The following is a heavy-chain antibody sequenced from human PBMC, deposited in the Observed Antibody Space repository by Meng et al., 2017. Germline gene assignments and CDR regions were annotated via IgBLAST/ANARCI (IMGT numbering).Heavy chain of an antibody. Sequence: SETLSLTCTVSGGSISSGGYYWSWIRQHPGKGLEWIGYIYYSGSTYYNPSLKSSVTISVDTSKNQFSLKLSSVTAAETGVYYCARGGLYAFDIWGQGTMGTVSS. CDR3: ARGGLYAFDI. CDR2: IYYSGST. CDR1: GGSISSGGYY. V-gene: IGHV4-31*03. D-gene: IGHD3-10*01. J-gene: IGHJ3*02.